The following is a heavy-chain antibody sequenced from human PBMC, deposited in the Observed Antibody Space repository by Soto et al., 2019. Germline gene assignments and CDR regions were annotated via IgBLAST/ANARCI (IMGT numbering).Heavy chain of an antibody. CDR3: ARVDYYANTNDY. Sequence: ASVKVSCKASGYTFTSYDINWVRQATGQGFEWMGWMNPNSGNTSYAQKFQGRVTMTRDTSTSTVYMELSSLRSEDTAVYYCARVDYYANTNDYWGQGTLVTVSS. V-gene: IGHV1-8*01. J-gene: IGHJ4*02. D-gene: IGHD3-22*01. CDR1: GYTFTSYD. CDR2: MNPNSGNT.